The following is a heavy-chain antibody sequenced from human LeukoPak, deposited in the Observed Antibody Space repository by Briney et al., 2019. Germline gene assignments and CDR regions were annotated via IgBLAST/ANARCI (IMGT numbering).Heavy chain of an antibody. V-gene: IGHV4-59*01. CDR1: GGSISSYY. CDR2: IYYSGST. D-gene: IGHD4-17*01. Sequence: PSETLSLTCTVSGGSISSYYWSWIRQPPGKGLEWIGYIYYSGSTNYNPSLKSRVTISVDTSKNRFSLKLSSVTAADTAVYYCAREGIPTGDFDYWGQGTLVTVSS. J-gene: IGHJ4*02. CDR3: AREGIPTGDFDY.